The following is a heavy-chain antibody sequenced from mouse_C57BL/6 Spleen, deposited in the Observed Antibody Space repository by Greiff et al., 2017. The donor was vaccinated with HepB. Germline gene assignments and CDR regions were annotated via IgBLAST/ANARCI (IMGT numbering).Heavy chain of an antibody. V-gene: IGHV1-26*01. CDR3: ATKGVLLFMDY. D-gene: IGHD3-3*01. CDR2: INPNNGGT. Sequence: VQLQQSGPELVKPGASVKISCKASGYTFTDYYMNWVKQSHGKSLEWIGDINPNNGGTSYNQKFKGKATLTVDKSSSTAYMELRSLTSEDSAVYYCATKGVLLFMDYWGQGTSVTVSS. J-gene: IGHJ4*01. CDR1: GYTFTDYY.